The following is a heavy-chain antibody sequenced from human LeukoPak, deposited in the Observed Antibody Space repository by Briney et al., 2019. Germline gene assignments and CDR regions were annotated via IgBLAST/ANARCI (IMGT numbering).Heavy chain of an antibody. J-gene: IGHJ4*02. CDR1: GFTFSSYE. Sequence: GGSLRLSCAASGFTFSSYEMNWVRQAPRKGLEWVSYISSSGSTIYYADSVKGRFTISRDNAKNSLYLQMNSLRAEDTAVYCCARDAAQDYGGTLFDYWGQGTLVTVSS. CDR3: ARDAAQDYGGTLFDY. CDR2: ISSSGSTI. D-gene: IGHD4-23*01. V-gene: IGHV3-48*03.